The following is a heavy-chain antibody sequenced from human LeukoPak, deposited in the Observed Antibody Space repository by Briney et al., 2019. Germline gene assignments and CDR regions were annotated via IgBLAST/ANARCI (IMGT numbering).Heavy chain of an antibody. CDR3: ARCGSDYDGGAFDI. CDR2: IYSVRRT. Sequence: GGSLRLSCAASGFSVRSHYMSWVRQAPGKGLEWVAVIYSVRRTHYGDSVKGRFTISRDNSNNTLHLQMNSLRGEDTAVYYCARCGSDYDGGAFDIWGQGTVVTVSS. J-gene: IGHJ3*02. V-gene: IGHV3-53*01. D-gene: IGHD2-21*02. CDR1: GFSVRSHY.